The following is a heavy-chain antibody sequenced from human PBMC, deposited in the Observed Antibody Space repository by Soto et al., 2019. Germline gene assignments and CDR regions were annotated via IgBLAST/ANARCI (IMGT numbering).Heavy chain of an antibody. V-gene: IGHV3-64D*06. CDR1: GFTFSRNA. Sequence: GGSLILSCSASGFTFSRNAMHWVRQAPGKGLEYVSAISSNGGSTYYADSVKGRFTISRDNSKNTLYLQMSSLRAEDTAVYYCVKGVRESYGMDVWGQGTTVTVSS. D-gene: IGHD3-10*01. CDR3: VKGVRESYGMDV. J-gene: IGHJ6*02. CDR2: ISSNGGST.